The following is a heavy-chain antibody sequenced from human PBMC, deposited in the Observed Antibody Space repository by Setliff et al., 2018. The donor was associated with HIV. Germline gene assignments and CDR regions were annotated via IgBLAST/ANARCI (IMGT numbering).Heavy chain of an antibody. D-gene: IGHD6-13*01. CDR3: ARAYRNIWFSGHDAPDS. Sequence: GGSLRLSCAASGFLFHTYWMSWVRQAPGKGLEWVANIKEDGSEKYYVDSVKGRFTISRDNAENSLYLQMNSLRAEDTAVYYCARAYRNIWFSGHDAPDSWGQGTMVTVSS. V-gene: IGHV3-7*04. CDR1: GFLFHTYW. J-gene: IGHJ3*02. CDR2: IKEDGSEK.